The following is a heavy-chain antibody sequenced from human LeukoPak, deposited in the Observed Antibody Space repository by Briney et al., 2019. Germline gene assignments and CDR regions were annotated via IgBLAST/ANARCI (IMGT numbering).Heavy chain of an antibody. J-gene: IGHJ5*02. V-gene: IGHV3-33*06. CDR1: GFTFSSYG. CDR2: IWYDGSNK. CDR3: AKHEYGFCFGP. Sequence: PGGSLRLSCAASGFTFSSYGMHWVRQAPGKGLEWVAVIWYDGSNKYYADSVKGRFTISRDNSKNTLYLQMNSLRAEDTAVYYCAKHEYGFCFGPWGQGTLVTVSS. D-gene: IGHD4-17*01.